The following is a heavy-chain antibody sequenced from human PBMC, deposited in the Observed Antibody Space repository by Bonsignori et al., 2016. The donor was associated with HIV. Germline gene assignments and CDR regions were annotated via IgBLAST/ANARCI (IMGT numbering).Heavy chain of an antibody. CDR2: VKPHTGDT. J-gene: IGHJ4*02. CDR3: ARGGVHLWTDLDY. V-gene: IGHV1-2*02. D-gene: IGHD1-1*01. Sequence: WVRQAPGQGLEWMGWVKPHTGDTNFAQRFQGRVTMTRDTSIDTAYLELTRLTSDDTAIYFCARGGVHLWTDLDYWGQGTLVTVSS.